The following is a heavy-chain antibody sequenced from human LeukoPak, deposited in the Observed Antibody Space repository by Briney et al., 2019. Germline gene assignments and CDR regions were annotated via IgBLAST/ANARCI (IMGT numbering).Heavy chain of an antibody. CDR2: ITSGSSSHI. V-gene: IGHV3-21*01. J-gene: IGHJ4*02. CDR1: GFPFSSYW. Sequence: GGSLRLSCVASGFPFSSYWMTWVRQAPGKGLEWVSSITSGSSSHIYYTDSVKGRFTISRDNAKNSLFLQMNSLRVEDTAVYYCARDFPPDYWGQGTLVTVSS. CDR3: ARDFPPDY.